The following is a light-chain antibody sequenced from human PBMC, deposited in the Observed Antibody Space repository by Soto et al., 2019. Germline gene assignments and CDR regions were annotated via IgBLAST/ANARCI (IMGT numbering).Light chain of an antibody. CDR1: QSVSRY. Sequence: EIVMTQSPATLSVSPGEGSTLSCRASQSVSRYLAWYQQKPGQAPRLLIYDASNRATGIPARFSGSGSGTEFTLTISSLQSEDFAVYYCQQYNNWPLTFGQGTRLEIK. CDR2: DAS. J-gene: IGKJ5*01. CDR3: QQYNNWPLT. V-gene: IGKV3-15*01.